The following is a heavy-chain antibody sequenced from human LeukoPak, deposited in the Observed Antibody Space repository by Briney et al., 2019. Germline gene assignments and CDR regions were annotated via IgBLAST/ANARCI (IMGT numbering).Heavy chain of an antibody. V-gene: IGHV3-20*04. J-gene: IGHJ4*02. CDR1: GFTFDDYG. CDR2: INWNGGST. Sequence: GGSLRLSCAASGFTFDDYGMSWVRQAPGKGLEWVSGINWNGGSTGYADSVKGRFTISRDNAKNSLYLQMSSLRAEDTALYYCARGGYYDSSVVYWGQGTLVTVSS. D-gene: IGHD3-22*01. CDR3: ARGGYYDSSVVY.